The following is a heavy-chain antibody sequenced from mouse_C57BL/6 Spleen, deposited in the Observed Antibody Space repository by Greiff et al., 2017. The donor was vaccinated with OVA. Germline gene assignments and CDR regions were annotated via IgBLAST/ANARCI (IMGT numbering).Heavy chain of an antibody. D-gene: IGHD1-1*01. CDR3: ANGPGVATGYFDV. V-gene: IGHV1-7*01. CDR1: GYTFTSYW. J-gene: IGHJ1*03. CDR2: INPSSGYT. Sequence: QVQLKESGAELAKPGASVKLSCKASGYTFTSYWMHWVKQRPGQGLEWIGYINPSSGYTKYNQKFKDKATLTADKSSSTAYMQLSSLTYEDSAVDDCANGPGVATGYFDVWGTGTTVTVSS.